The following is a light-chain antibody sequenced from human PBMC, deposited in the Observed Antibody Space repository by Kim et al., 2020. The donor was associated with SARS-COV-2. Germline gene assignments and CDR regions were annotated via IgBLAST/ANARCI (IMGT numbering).Light chain of an antibody. V-gene: IGKV3-15*01. Sequence: VSPGEGATLTCRASQSVSANLAWYQQKPGQAPRLLIYGASSRATGIPARFSGSGSGTEFTLTISSLQSEDFAVYFCQQYDSWPPAFGQGTKVDIK. J-gene: IGKJ1*01. CDR3: QQYDSWPPA. CDR1: QSVSAN. CDR2: GAS.